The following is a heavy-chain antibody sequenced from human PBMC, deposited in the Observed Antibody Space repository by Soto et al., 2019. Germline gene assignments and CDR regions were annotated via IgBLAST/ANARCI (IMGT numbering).Heavy chain of an antibody. CDR1: GGSFSGYY. Sequence: SETLSLTCAVYGGSFSGYYWSWIRQPPGKGLEWIGEINYSGNTNYNPSLKSRVSISVDTSKNQLFLNMSSVTAADTAMYYCARHHGRGRNIVGAAEYWGKGTLVTVS. D-gene: IGHD1-26*01. V-gene: IGHV4-34*01. CDR2: INYSGNT. J-gene: IGHJ4*02. CDR3: ARHHGRGRNIVGAAEY.